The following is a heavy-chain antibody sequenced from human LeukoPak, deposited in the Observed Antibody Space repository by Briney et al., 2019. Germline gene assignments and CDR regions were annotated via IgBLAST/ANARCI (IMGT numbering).Heavy chain of an antibody. J-gene: IGHJ3*02. CDR3: ARDPLSTNDFDI. D-gene: IGHD1-1*01. V-gene: IGHV4-59*01. CDR1: GGSITNSY. CDR2: INYSGST. Sequence: SETLSLTCTVSGGSITNSYWDWIRQSPGKGLEWIGYINYSGSTNYNPSLKSRVTISVDTSKNQFSLKLSSVTAADTAVYFCARDPLSTNDFDIWGQGTMVTVSS.